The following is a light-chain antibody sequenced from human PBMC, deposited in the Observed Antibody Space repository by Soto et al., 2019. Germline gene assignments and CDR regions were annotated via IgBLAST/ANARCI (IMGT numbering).Light chain of an antibody. Sequence: QSVLTQPPSVSGAPGQRVTISCTGSSSNIGAGYDVHWYHQLPGTAPKLLIYGNSNRPSGVPDRFSGSKSGTSASLAITGLQAEDEADYYCQSYYSSLSGSGVFGGGTKLTVL. CDR3: QSYYSSLSGSGV. J-gene: IGLJ2*01. CDR2: GNS. V-gene: IGLV1-40*01. CDR1: SSNIGAGYD.